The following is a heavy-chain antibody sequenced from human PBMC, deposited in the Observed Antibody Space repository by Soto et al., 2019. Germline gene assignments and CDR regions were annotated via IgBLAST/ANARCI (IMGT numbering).Heavy chain of an antibody. Sequence: QVQLQESGPGLVKPSQTLSLTCTVSGGSISSGGYYWSWIRQHPGKGLEWIGYIYYSGSTYYNPSRKSRVTISVDTSKNQFSLKLSSVTAADTAVYYCARSSHSTVTTFDYWCQGTLVTVSS. CDR1: GGSISSGGYY. V-gene: IGHV4-31*03. CDR3: ARSSHSTVTTFDY. J-gene: IGHJ4*02. CDR2: IYYSGST. D-gene: IGHD4-17*01.